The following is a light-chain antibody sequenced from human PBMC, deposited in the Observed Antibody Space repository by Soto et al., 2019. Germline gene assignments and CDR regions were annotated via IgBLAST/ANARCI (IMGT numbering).Light chain of an antibody. V-gene: IGLV2-23*01. CDR1: SSDVGSYNL. J-gene: IGLJ2*01. CDR2: EGI. CDR3: CSYAGSRVV. Sequence: QSALTQPASVSGSPGQSITISCTGTSSDVGSYNLVSWYQQHPGKAPKLMIYEGIKRPSGVSNRFSGSKSGNTASLTISGLQAEDEADYYCCSYAGSRVVFGGGTKLTVL.